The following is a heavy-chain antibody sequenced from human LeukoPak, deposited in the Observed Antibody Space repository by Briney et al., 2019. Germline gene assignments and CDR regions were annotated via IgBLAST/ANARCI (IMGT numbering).Heavy chain of an antibody. Sequence: PGGSLRLSYEASGFSFSGYAMSWVRQAPGKGLDWVSGVSDSGVNTYYADSVKGRFTISRDNSKNTLYLQMNSLRAEDTAVYYCARDGEGGIALDYWAREPWPPSPQ. CDR3: ARDGEGGIALDY. CDR1: GFSFSGYA. V-gene: IGHV3-23*01. D-gene: IGHD6-13*01. J-gene: IGHJ4*02. CDR2: VSDSGVNT.